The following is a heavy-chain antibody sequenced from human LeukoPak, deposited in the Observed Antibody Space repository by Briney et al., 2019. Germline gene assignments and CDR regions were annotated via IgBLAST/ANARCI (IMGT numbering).Heavy chain of an antibody. CDR3: ASQRYCTSTSCSPMFDP. CDR1: GYSISSGYY. J-gene: IGHJ5*02. Sequence: PSETLSLTCNVSGYSISSGYYWAWIRQAPGKGLEWIGSIYHSGYTHYNPSLRSRVTISVDTSKNQFSLKLSSVTAADTAVYYCASQRYCTSTSCSPMFDPWGQGTLVTVSS. CDR2: IYHSGYT. V-gene: IGHV4-38-2*02. D-gene: IGHD2-2*01.